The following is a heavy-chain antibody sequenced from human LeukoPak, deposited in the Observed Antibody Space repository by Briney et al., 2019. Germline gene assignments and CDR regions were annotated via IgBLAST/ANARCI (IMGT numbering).Heavy chain of an antibody. CDR2: INPSGGST. D-gene: IGHD6-13*01. J-gene: IGHJ6*02. Sequence: ASVKVSCKASGFTFTSYYMHWVRQAPGQGLEWMGIINPSGGSTSYAQKFQGRVTMTRDTSTSTVYMELSSLRSEDTAVYYCARVGQQLDRGYYGMDVWGQGTTVTVSS. CDR1: GFTFTSYY. CDR3: ARVGQQLDRGYYGMDV. V-gene: IGHV1-46*01.